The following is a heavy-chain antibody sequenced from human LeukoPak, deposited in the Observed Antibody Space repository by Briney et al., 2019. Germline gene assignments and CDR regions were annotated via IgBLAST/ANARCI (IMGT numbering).Heavy chain of an antibody. CDR2: ISSSGTNI. CDR3: ARDYTMIRGYLDV. V-gene: IGHV3-48*03. Sequence: GGSLRLSCAASGFTFSSSEMNWVRQAPGKGLEGVSHISSSGTNIYYADSVRGRFTISRDNAKNSLDLQMDSLRAEDTAVYYCARDYTMIRGYLDVWGQGTTVTVSS. CDR1: GFTFSSSE. J-gene: IGHJ6*02. D-gene: IGHD3-10*01.